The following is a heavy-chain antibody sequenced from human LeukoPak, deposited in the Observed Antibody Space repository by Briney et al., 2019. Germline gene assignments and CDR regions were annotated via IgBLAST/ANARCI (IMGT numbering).Heavy chain of an antibody. D-gene: IGHD6-6*01. CDR2: IDTRGNI. J-gene: IGHJ4*02. V-gene: IGHV3-21*06. CDR1: GFTFSSYS. CDR3: ARMAQGLIPTRPGDFVY. Sequence: KSGGSLRLSCVGSGFTFSSYSMNWVRQTPGKGLEWVSCIDTRGNIKYADSVKGRFTISRDNAKDSLYLQMNSLKAEDTGVYFCARMAQGLIPTRPGDFVYWGQGAQVTVSS.